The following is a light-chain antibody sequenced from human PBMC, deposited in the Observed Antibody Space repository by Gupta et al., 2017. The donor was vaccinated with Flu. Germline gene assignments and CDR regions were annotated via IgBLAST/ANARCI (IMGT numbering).Light chain of an antibody. V-gene: IGLV1-51*02. J-gene: IGLJ1*01. Sequence: KVTISCSGKTSNTGNNFVSWYQQVPGTAPKLLIYEDDKRPSGIPDRFSASKSGTSATLGITGLQTGDEADYFCGTWDSSLTAYVFGTGTNVAVL. CDR2: EDD. CDR1: TSNTGNNF. CDR3: GTWDSSLTAYV.